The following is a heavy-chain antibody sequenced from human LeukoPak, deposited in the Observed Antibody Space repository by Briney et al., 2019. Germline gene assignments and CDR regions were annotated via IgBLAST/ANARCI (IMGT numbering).Heavy chain of an antibody. CDR1: GFTFSDYY. D-gene: IGHD5-18*01. J-gene: IGHJ6*02. V-gene: IGHV3-11*01. CDR2: ISSSGSTI. Sequence: SGGSLRLSCAASGFTFSDYYMSWIRQAPGKGLEWVPYISSSGSTIYYADSVKGRFTISRDNAKNSLYLQMNSLRAEDTAVYYCARGLYYSYDYYYYGMDVWGQGTTVTVSS. CDR3: ARGLYYSYDYYYYGMDV.